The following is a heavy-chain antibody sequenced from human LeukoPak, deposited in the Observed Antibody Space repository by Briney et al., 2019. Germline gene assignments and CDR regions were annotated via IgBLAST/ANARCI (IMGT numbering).Heavy chain of an antibody. CDR2: IYYSGST. V-gene: IGHV4-59*11. Sequence: PSETLSLTCTVSGGSISSHYWSWIRQPPGKGLEWIGYIYYSGSTNYNPSLKSRVTISVDTSKNQFSLKLSSVTAADTAVYYCARTHLGGCTSCPAWFDPWGQGTLVTVSS. D-gene: IGHD2-2*01. CDR1: GGSISSHY. CDR3: ARTHLGGCTSCPAWFDP. J-gene: IGHJ5*02.